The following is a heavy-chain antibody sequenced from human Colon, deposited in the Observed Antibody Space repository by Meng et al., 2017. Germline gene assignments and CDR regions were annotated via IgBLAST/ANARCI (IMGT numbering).Heavy chain of an antibody. CDR2: INHSGST. Sequence: QGQLQESGPGLVRPSETLSLTCAVYGGSFSGYYWSWIRQPPGKGLEWIGEINHSGSTNYNPSLKSRVTISVDTSKNQFSLKLSSVTAADTAVYYCARVRITIFGVVSTFDYWGQGTLVTVSS. D-gene: IGHD3-3*01. V-gene: IGHV4-34*01. J-gene: IGHJ4*02. CDR3: ARVRITIFGVVSTFDY. CDR1: GGSFSGYY.